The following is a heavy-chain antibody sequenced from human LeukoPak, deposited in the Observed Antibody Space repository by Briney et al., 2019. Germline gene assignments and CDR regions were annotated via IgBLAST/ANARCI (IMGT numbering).Heavy chain of an antibody. V-gene: IGHV3-74*01. J-gene: IGHJ4*02. Sequence: GRSLRLSCAASGFTFSTYWMHCVRRAPGKGLVWVSRISTDGSVTSYADSVKGRFTISRDNAKNTLYLQMNSLRAEDTAVYYCARIGGSGSYSGHYFDHWGQGTLVTVSS. CDR1: GFTFSTYW. CDR2: ISTDGSVT. CDR3: ARIGGSGSYSGHYFDH. D-gene: IGHD3-10*01.